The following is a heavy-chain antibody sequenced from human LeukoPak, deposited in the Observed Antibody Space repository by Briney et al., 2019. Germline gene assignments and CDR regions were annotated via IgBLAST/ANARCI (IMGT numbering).Heavy chain of an antibody. CDR1: GFTFSSYG. Sequence: GGSLTLSCSACGFTFSSYGMLWVRQAPAKGLEWVAVIWYDGSKKYYADSVKGRFTISRDNSKNTLYLQMNSLRAEDTAVYYCARDTTGGAAAGFDYWGQGTLVTVSS. CDR3: ARDTTGGAAAGFDY. D-gene: IGHD6-13*01. V-gene: IGHV3-33*08. J-gene: IGHJ4*02. CDR2: IWYDGSKK.